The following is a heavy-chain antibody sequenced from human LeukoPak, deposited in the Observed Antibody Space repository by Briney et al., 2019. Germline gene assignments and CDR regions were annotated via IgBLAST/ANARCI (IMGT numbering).Heavy chain of an antibody. CDR2: ISYDGSNK. D-gene: IGHD1-1*01. J-gene: IGHJ6*03. V-gene: IGHV3-30*18. CDR3: AKASTGWLSWNDNDYYMDV. CDR1: GFIFSNYG. Sequence: PGGSLRLSCAASGFIFSNYGMHWVRQAPGKGLEWVAVISYDGSNKYYADSVKGRFAISRDNSKNTLYLQMNSLRAEDTAVYYCAKASTGWLSWNDNDYYMDVWGKGTTVTVSS.